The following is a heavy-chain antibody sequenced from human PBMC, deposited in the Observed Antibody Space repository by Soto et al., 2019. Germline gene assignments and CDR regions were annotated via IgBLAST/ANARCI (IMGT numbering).Heavy chain of an antibody. J-gene: IGHJ5*02. CDR1: GFTFSSYW. CDR3: ARGLGGITIFGVVIRDRLIQRRFDP. Sequence: PGGSLRLSCAASGFTFSSYWMSWVRQAPGKGLEWVANIKQDGSEKYYVDSVKGRFTTSRDNAKNSLYLQMNSLRAEDTAVYYCARGLGGITIFGVVIRDRLIQRRFDPWGQGTLVTVSS. D-gene: IGHD3-3*01. V-gene: IGHV3-7*01. CDR2: IKQDGSEK.